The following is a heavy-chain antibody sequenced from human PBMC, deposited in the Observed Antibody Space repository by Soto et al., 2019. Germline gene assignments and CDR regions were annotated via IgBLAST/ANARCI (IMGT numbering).Heavy chain of an antibody. D-gene: IGHD2-8*01. J-gene: IGHJ2*01. CDR2: IFDSGST. Sequence: QVQLQESGPGLVKPSETLSLTCTVSGGSISGGVHSWSWIRQPPGKGLEWIGHIFDSGSTYYNPSLKSRFTISVETSKHQFSLRLSSVTAAATPVYYCARAIMPLTNVCNFALWGRGTLVTVSS. CDR1: GGSISGGVHS. V-gene: IGHV4-30-4*01. CDR3: ARAIMPLTNVCNFAL.